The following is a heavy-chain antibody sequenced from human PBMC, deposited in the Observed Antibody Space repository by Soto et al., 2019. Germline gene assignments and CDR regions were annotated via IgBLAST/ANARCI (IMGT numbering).Heavy chain of an antibody. Sequence: EVQLLESGGGLVQPGGSLRLSCAASGFTFSSYAMSWGRQAPGKGLGWVSSISGSGGSTYYADTVKGRFTISRDNSKNTLYLQMNSLRAEATAVYYCAKTLGSDSSGYYPFAYWGQGNLVTVSS. CDR1: GFTFSSYA. J-gene: IGHJ4*02. CDR3: AKTLGSDSSGYYPFAY. V-gene: IGHV3-23*01. D-gene: IGHD3-22*01. CDR2: ISGSGGST.